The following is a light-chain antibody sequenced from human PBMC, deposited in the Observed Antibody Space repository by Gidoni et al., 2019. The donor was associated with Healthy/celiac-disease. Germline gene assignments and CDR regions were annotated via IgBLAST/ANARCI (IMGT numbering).Light chain of an antibody. Sequence: EIVLTQPPATLSLSPGERATLSCRASQSVSSSYLAWYQQKPGQAPRLLIYGASSRATGIPDRFSGSGSGTDFTLTISRLEPEDFAVYYCQQYGSSPLLTFGGGTKVEIK. V-gene: IGKV3-20*01. CDR1: QSVSSSY. CDR2: GAS. CDR3: QQYGSSPLLT. J-gene: IGKJ4*01.